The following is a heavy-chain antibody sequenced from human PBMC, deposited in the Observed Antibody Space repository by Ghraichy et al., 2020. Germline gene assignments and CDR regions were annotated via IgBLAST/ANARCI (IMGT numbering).Heavy chain of an antibody. CDR3: AAREDCSSTSCYVGSPRYYYYGMDV. V-gene: IGHV3-23*01. CDR1: GFTFSSYA. CDR2: ISGSGGST. J-gene: IGHJ6*02. D-gene: IGHD2-2*01. Sequence: GGSLRLSCAASGFTFSSYAMSWVRQAPGKGLEWVSAISGSGGSTYYADSVKGRFTISRDNSKNTLYLQMNSLRAEDTAVYYCAAREDCSSTSCYVGSPRYYYYGMDVWGQGTTVTVSS.